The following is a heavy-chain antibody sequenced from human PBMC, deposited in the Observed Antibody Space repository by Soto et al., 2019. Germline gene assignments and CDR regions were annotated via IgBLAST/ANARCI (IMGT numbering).Heavy chain of an antibody. CDR3: ARDGRYDFWRGYSTYYYYYMDV. CDR1: GSTFSSYA. Sequence: SVKVSCKASGSTFSSYAISWVRQAPGQGLEWMGGIIPIFGTANYAQKFQGRVTITADESTSTAYMELRSLRSDDTAVYYCARDGRYDFWRGYSTYYYYYMDVWAKGTTVTVSS. CDR2: IIPIFGTA. J-gene: IGHJ6*03. D-gene: IGHD3-3*01. V-gene: IGHV1-69*13.